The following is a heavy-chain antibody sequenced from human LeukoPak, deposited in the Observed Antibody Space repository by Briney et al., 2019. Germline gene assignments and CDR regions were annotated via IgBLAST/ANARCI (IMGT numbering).Heavy chain of an antibody. D-gene: IGHD5-12*01. CDR3: AKKTLISGYDAGFDY. J-gene: IGHJ4*02. CDR2: ISGSGGST. Sequence: GGSLRLSCVASQFTFSSYAMSWVRQAPGKGLEWVSDISGSGGSTYYADSVKGRFTISRDNSKNTLYLQMNSLRAEDTAVYCCAKKTLISGYDAGFDYWGQGTLVTVSS. V-gene: IGHV3-23*01. CDR1: QFTFSSYA.